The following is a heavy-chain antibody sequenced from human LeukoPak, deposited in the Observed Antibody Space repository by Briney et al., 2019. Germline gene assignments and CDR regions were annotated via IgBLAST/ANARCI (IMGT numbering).Heavy chain of an antibody. CDR3: ARDSVGYSYGYDY. Sequence: AGGSLRLSCAASGFTFAGSWMSWVRQAPGKGLEWVANIKGDGSAQYYLGSVKGRFTISRDNAKNSLYLQMNSLRAEDTAVYYCARDSVGYSYGYDYWGQGTLVTVSS. V-gene: IGHV3-7*01. J-gene: IGHJ4*02. CDR2: IKGDGSAQ. CDR1: GFTFAGSW. D-gene: IGHD5-18*01.